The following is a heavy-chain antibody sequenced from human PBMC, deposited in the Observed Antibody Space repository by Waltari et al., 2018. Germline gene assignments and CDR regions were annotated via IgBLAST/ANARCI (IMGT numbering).Heavy chain of an antibody. CDR3: TRAQGVRGVNFDY. V-gene: IGHV4-59*01. CDR1: GGSISSYY. Sequence: QVQLQESGPGLVKPSETLSLTCTVSGGSISSYYWSWIRQPPGKGLEWIGYIYYSGSTNYNPSLKSRVTISVDTSKNQFSLKLSSVTAADTAVYYCTRAQGVRGVNFDYWGQGTLVTVSS. D-gene: IGHD3-10*01. J-gene: IGHJ4*02. CDR2: IYYSGST.